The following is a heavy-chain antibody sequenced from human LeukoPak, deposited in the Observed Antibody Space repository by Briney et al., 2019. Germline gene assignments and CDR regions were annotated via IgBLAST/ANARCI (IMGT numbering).Heavy chain of an antibody. V-gene: IGHV4-59*12. Sequence: SETLSLTCTVSGGSISSYYWSWIRQPPGKGLEWIGYIYYSGSTNYNPSLKSRVTISVDTSKNQFSLKLSSVTAADTAVYYCALINCGGDCPAGYWGQGTLVTVSS. CDR1: GGSISSYY. CDR3: ALINCGGDCPAGY. J-gene: IGHJ4*02. CDR2: IYYSGST. D-gene: IGHD2-21*02.